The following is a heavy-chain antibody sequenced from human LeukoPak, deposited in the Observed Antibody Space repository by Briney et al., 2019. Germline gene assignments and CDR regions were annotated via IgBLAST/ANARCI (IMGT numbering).Heavy chain of an antibody. D-gene: IGHD3-3*01. V-gene: IGHV3-23*01. Sequence: GGSLRLSCAASGFTFNSYLMSWVRQAPGKGLEWVSGISGSGDNTYYAASVQGRFTISRDNSKNTLYLQMNSLRAEDTAVYYCASELRSLEWLPDYWGQGTLVTVSS. CDR2: ISGSGDNT. J-gene: IGHJ4*02. CDR1: GFTFNSYL. CDR3: ASELRSLEWLPDY.